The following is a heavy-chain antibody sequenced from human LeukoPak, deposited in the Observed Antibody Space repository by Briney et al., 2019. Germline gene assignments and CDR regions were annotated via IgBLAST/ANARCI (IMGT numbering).Heavy chain of an antibody. CDR2: INSDGSST. Sequence: GGSLRLSCAASGFTFSSYWMHWVRHAPGKGLVWVSRINSDGSSTSYADSVKGRFTISRDNAKNTLYLQMNSLRAEDTAVYYCARDGSPPYYYDSWELDYWGQGTLVTVSS. V-gene: IGHV3-74*01. CDR3: ARDGSPPYYYDSWELDY. CDR1: GFTFSSYW. J-gene: IGHJ4*02. D-gene: IGHD3-22*01.